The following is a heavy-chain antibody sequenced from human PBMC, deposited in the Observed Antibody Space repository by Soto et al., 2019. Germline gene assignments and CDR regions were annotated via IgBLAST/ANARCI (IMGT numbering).Heavy chain of an antibody. V-gene: IGHV1-24*01. CDR1: GYTLTELS. CDR3: ATGRGDSSWYYFDY. J-gene: IGHJ4*02. CDR2: FDPEDGET. Sequence: ASVKVSCKGSGYTLTELSMHWVRQAPGKGLEWMGGFDPEDGETIYAQKFQGRVTMTEDTSTDTAYMELSSLRSEDTAVYYCATGRGDSSWYYFDYWGQGTLVPVSS. D-gene: IGHD6-13*01.